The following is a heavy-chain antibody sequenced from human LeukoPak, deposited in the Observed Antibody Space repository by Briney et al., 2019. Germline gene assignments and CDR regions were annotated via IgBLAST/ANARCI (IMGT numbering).Heavy chain of an antibody. J-gene: IGHJ4*02. CDR2: ISSSGGTI. D-gene: IGHD4/OR15-4a*01. V-gene: IGHV3-48*03. Sequence: HSGGSLRLSCSASGFTFSSYEMNWVSQAPGKGMEWVSYISSSGGTIYYADSVKGRFAISRDSSRSTLYLQLNSLRAEDTATYFCARGVLTGGTYFAYWGLGTLVTVSS. CDR3: ARGVLTGGTYFAY. CDR1: GFTFSSYE.